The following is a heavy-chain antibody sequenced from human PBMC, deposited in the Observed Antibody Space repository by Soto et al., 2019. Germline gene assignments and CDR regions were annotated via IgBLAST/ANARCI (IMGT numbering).Heavy chain of an antibody. J-gene: IGHJ6*02. Sequence: ASVKVSCKVSGYTFSSYGFTWVRQAPGQGLEWMGWITAYNDDTNYAQKFQGRVTMTTDTSTSTAYMELRSLRSDDTAVYYCARFRGRKLGPGTPGPYGFAVWGQGPTVTAPS. CDR3: ARFRGRKLGPGTPGPYGFAV. CDR2: ITAYNDDT. CDR1: GYTFSSYG. D-gene: IGHD3-10*01. V-gene: IGHV1-18*01.